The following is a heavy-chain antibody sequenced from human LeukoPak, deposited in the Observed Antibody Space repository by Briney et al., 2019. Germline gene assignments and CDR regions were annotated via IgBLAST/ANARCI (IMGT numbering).Heavy chain of an antibody. D-gene: IGHD3-10*01. CDR1: GGSISSYY. V-gene: IGHV4-59*06. J-gene: IGHJ6*02. Sequence: PSETLSLTCTVSGGSISSYYWTWIRQPPGKGLEWIGYIYYSGSTYYNPSLKSRVTISVDTSKNQFSLKLNSVTAADTAVYYCALHYGSGSAYYYGMDVWGQGTTVTVSS. CDR3: ALHYGSGSAYYYGMDV. CDR2: IYYSGST.